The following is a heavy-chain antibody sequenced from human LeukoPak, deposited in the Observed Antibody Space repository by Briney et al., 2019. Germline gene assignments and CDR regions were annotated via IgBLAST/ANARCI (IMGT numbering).Heavy chain of an antibody. CDR3: ARDDYGDYYYGMDV. D-gene: IGHD4-17*01. Sequence: GASVKVSCKASGYTFTGYYMHWVRQAPGQGVEWMGWINPNSGGTNYARKFQGRVTMTRDTSISTAYMELSRLRSDDTAVYYCARDDYGDYYYGMDVWGQGTTVTVSS. CDR1: GYTFTGYY. V-gene: IGHV1-2*02. J-gene: IGHJ6*02. CDR2: INPNSGGT.